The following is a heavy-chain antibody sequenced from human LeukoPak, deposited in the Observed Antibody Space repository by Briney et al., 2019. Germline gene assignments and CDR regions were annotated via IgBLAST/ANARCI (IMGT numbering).Heavy chain of an antibody. CDR3: ARYKGGYNFGGSPGSFPIDY. CDR1: QFGFSSYW. J-gene: IGHJ4*02. V-gene: IGHV3-7*05. Sequence: GGSLRLSCAASQFGFSSYWMSLVRQAPGKGLEWVANIKRDGSEKYYVDSVKGRFTISRDNAKNSLYLQMNSLRTEDTAVYYCARYKGGYNFGGSPGSFPIDYWGQGTLVTVSS. CDR2: IKRDGSEK. D-gene: IGHD5-24*01.